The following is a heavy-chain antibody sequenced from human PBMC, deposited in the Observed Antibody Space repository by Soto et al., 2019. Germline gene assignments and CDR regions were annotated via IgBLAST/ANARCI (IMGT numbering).Heavy chain of an antibody. CDR3: ARSPQSNDYYYEDY. V-gene: IGHV4-31*03. CDR2: IYYSGST. D-gene: IGHD3-22*01. J-gene: IGHJ4*02. Sequence: LSLTCTVSGGSISSGGYYWSWIRQHPGKGLEWIGYIYYSGSTYYNPSLKSRVTISVDASKNQFSLKLSSVTAADTAVYYCARSPQSNDYYYEDYWGQGTLVTVSS. CDR1: GGSISSGGYY.